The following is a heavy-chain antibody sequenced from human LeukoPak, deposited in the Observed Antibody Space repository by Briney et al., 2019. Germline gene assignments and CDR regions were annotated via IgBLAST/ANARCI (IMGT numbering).Heavy chain of an antibody. V-gene: IGHV3-48*03. J-gene: IGHJ6*04. D-gene: IGHD3-10*02. CDR2: ISSSGSTI. Sequence: GGSLRLSCAASGFTFTSYAMNWVRPAPGKGLEWVSYISSSGSTIYYADSVKGRFTISRDNAKNSLYLQMNSLRAEDTAVYYCAELGITMIGGVWGKGTTVTISS. CDR3: AELGITMIGGV. CDR1: GFTFTSYA.